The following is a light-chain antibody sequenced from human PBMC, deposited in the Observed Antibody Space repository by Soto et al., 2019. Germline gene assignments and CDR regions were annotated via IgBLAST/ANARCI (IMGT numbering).Light chain of an antibody. CDR1: QSVDIY. CDR3: QQRKNWPPLT. V-gene: IGKV3-11*01. J-gene: IGKJ5*01. CDR2: DAS. Sequence: ETVLTQSPATLSLSPGETATLSCRASQSVDIYLAWYQQKPGQAPRLLIYDASNRASGVPARFSGSGSGTDFTLTISSLEPEDFAVYYCQQRKNWPPLTFGQGTRLDI.